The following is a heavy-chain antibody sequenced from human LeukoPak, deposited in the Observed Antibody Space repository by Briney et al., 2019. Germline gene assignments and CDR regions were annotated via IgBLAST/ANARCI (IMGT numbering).Heavy chain of an antibody. J-gene: IGHJ6*03. D-gene: IGHD2-21*01. CDR3: ARMIGSRSYCYYYYMDV. CDR1: GGSISTYY. Sequence: SETLSLTCTVSGGSISTYYWSWIRQPPGKGLEWIGYIYYSGSTNYNPSLKSRVTISVDTSKNQFSLKLGSVTAADTAVYYCARMIGSRSYCYYYYMDVWGKGTTVTVSS. CDR2: IYYSGST. V-gene: IGHV4-59*08.